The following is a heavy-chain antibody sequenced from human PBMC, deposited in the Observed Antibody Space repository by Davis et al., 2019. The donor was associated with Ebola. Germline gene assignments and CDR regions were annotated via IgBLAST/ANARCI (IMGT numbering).Heavy chain of an antibody. V-gene: IGHV1-69*06. J-gene: IGHJ4*02. CDR2: IIPIFGTP. CDR1: GGTFSSSA. Sequence: SVKVSCKASGGTFSSSAINWVRQAPGQGLEWMGGIIPIFGTPNYAQKFQGRVTITADKSTSTAYMGLSSLTSDDTAVYYCAREDSSGWLDYWGQGTLVTVSS. CDR3: AREDSSGWLDY. D-gene: IGHD6-19*01.